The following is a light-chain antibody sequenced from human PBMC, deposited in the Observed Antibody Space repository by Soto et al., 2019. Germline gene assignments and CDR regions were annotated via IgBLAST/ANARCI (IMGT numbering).Light chain of an antibody. CDR1: SSNIGSNT. J-gene: IGLJ1*01. CDR2: SYN. Sequence: QLVLTQPPSASGTPGQRVTISCSGSSSNIGSNTVNWYQQLPGTAPKLLIYSYNQRPSGVPDRFSGSKSVTSASLAISGLQSGDEADYYCAAWDDSLNGYVFGTGTKLTVL. CDR3: AAWDDSLNGYV. V-gene: IGLV1-44*01.